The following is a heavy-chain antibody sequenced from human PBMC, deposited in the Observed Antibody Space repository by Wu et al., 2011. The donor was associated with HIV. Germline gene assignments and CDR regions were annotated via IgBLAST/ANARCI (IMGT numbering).Heavy chain of an antibody. CDR1: GYSFSSYD. CDR2: MNPNSGHT. J-gene: IGHJ3*02. Sequence: QVQLVQSGAELKKPGASVKVSCQASGYSFSSYDINWVRQATGQGFEWMGWMNPNSGHTSYAQKFQGRVTMTRNISINTAYMELSSLRSEDTAIYYCVKHRSSSGYRDAFDIWGQGTVVTVAS. CDR3: VKHRSSSGYRDAFDI. V-gene: IGHV1-8*01. D-gene: IGHD6-13*01.